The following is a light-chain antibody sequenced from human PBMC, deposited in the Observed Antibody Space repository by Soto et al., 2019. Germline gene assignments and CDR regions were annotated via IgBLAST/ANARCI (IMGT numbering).Light chain of an antibody. CDR2: DAS. CDR1: QSVSSY. Sequence: EIVLTQSPATLSLSPGERATLSCRASQSVSSYLALYQHKPGQAPRLLIYDASNRATGIPARFSGSGSGTDFTLTISSLEPGDFAVYYCQQRSNWPATFGGGTKVEIK. V-gene: IGKV3-11*01. CDR3: QQRSNWPAT. J-gene: IGKJ4*01.